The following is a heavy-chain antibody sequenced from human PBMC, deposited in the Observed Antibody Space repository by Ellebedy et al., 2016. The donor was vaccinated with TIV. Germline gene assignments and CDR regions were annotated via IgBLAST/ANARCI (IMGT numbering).Heavy chain of an antibody. Sequence: GGSLRLSCKASGFTFSTFWMNWVRQAPGKGLEWVGNIKQDGTEKHYADSVKGRVTISRDNGKNAVYLHMSTLRAEDTALYYCARGPSDYGDFQLDYWGQGALVTVSS. CDR1: GFTFSTFW. J-gene: IGHJ4*02. D-gene: IGHD4-17*01. V-gene: IGHV3-7*03. CDR3: ARGPSDYGDFQLDY. CDR2: IKQDGTEK.